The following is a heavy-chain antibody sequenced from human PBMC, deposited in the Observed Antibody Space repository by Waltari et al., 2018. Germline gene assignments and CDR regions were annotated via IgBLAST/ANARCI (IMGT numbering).Heavy chain of an antibody. V-gene: IGHV4-59*01. Sequence: QVPLQESGPSLLKPSETMSLICTVSGGSISRFYWSWVRQPPGKGLDWIGYIHYTGSTNFNPSLKSRVTMSIDTSKNQFSLKLSSVTAADTAFYYCARGGGGDWEWFDAWGEGTLVTVSS. D-gene: IGHD2-21*02. CDR1: GGSISRFY. CDR2: IHYTGST. CDR3: ARGGGGDWEWFDA. J-gene: IGHJ5*02.